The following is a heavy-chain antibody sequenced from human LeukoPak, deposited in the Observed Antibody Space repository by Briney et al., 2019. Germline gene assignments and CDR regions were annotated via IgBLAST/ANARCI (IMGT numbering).Heavy chain of an antibody. CDR1: GFTFSSYS. CDR2: ISSSSSCI. J-gene: IGHJ4*02. V-gene: IGHV3-21*01. CDR3: ARGTPIVVVINDY. D-gene: IGHD3-22*01. Sequence: PGGPLRLSCAASGFTFSSYSMNWVRQAPGKGLEWVSAISSSSSCIYYADSVKGRFTISRDNDKNSLYLQMNSLRAEDTAVYYCARGTPIVVVINDYWGQGPLATVTS.